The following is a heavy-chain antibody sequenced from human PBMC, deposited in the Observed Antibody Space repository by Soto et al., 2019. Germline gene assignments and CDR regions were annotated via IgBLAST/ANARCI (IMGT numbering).Heavy chain of an antibody. D-gene: IGHD3-3*01. CDR3: ARGPPHYDFWSGYYTLRGGMDV. CDR1: GGSFSGYY. CDR2: INHSGST. J-gene: IGHJ6*02. V-gene: IGHV4-34*01. Sequence: QVQLQQWGAGLLKPSETLSLTCAVYGGSFSGYYWSWIRQPPGKGLEWIGEINHSGSTNYNPSLKSRVTISVDTSKNQFSLKLSSVTAADTAVYYCARGPPHYDFWSGYYTLRGGMDVWGQGTTVTVSS.